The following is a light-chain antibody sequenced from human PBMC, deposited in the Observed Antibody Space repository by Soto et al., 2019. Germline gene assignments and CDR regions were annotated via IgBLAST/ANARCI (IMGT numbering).Light chain of an antibody. CDR1: QIVRNVY. V-gene: IGKV3-20*01. J-gene: IGKJ2*01. CDR3: HQSGSSPRT. CDR2: DAS. Sequence: EIVLTQSPGTLSLSPGERATLSCRASQIVRNVYLAWYQQKPGQAPRLLIYDASNRATGIPDRFSGSGSGTDFTLTINRLEPEDFAVYYCHQSGSSPRTFGQGTKLESK.